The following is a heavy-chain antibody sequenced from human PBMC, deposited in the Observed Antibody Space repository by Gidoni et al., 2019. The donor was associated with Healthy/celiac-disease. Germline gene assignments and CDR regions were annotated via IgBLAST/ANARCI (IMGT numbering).Heavy chain of an antibody. V-gene: IGHV3-30*18. J-gene: IGHJ4*02. Sequence: QVQLVESGGGVVQPGRSLRLSCAASGFTFSSYGMHWVRQAPGKGLAWVAVISYDGSNKYYADAVKGRFTISRDNSKNTLYLQMNSLRAEDTAVYYCAKELVVIASEYYFDYWGQGTLVTVSS. CDR1: GFTFSSYG. CDR2: ISYDGSNK. CDR3: AKELVVIASEYYFDY. D-gene: IGHD2-21*01.